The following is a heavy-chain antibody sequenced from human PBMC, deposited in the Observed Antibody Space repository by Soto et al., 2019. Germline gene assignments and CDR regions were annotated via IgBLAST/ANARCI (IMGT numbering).Heavy chain of an antibody. CDR2: VYSGGAT. J-gene: IGHJ4*02. V-gene: IGHV3-53*02. D-gene: IGHD3-10*01. CDR1: GFSVSRNY. Sequence: QLVGTGGGLIQPGTSLTLSCAASGFSVSRNYMTWVRQAPGKGLEWVSFVYSGGATFYADSVKGRFILSRDDSQNTMYLQTNNLRAEDTAVYYCARVPGRLWGRGTLVTVAS. CDR3: ARVPGRL.